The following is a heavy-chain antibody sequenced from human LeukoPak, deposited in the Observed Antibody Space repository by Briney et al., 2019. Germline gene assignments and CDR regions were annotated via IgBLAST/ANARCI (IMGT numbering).Heavy chain of an antibody. V-gene: IGHV3-30*18. J-gene: IGHJ1*01. D-gene: IGHD6-25*01. CDR2: ISYDGSNK. CDR1: GFTFSNYG. Sequence: SGGSLRLSCAAAGFTFSNYGMHWGRQAPGKGLEWVALISYDGSNKYYADSVKGRFTISRDNSKNTLYLQMNSLRAEDTAIYYCAKMAAEEHWGQGTLVTVSS. CDR3: AKMAAEEH.